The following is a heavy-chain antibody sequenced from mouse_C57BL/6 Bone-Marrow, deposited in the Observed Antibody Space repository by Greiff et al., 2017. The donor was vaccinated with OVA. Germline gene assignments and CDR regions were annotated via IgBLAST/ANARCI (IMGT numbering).Heavy chain of an antibody. V-gene: IGHV10-1*01. CDR3: VSHPGYYAMDY. CDR2: IRSKSNNYAT. J-gene: IGHJ4*01. Sequence: EVKLVESGGGLVQPKGSLKLSCAASGFSFNTYAMNWVRQAPGKGLEWVARIRSKSNNYATYYADSVKDRFTISRDDSESMLYLQMNNLKTEDTAMYYCVSHPGYYAMDYWGQGTSVTVSS. CDR1: GFSFNTYA.